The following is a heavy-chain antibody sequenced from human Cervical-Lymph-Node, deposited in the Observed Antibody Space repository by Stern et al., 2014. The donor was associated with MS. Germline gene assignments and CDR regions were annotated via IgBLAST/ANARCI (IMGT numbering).Heavy chain of an antibody. J-gene: IGHJ4*02. CDR2: IWSDGSNK. V-gene: IGHV3-33*01. CDR1: GFTFSNYG. Sequence: QMQLVQSGGGVVQPGRSLRLSCAASGFTFSNYGMHWVRQAPGKGLEWVAVIWSDGSNKNYADSVKGRFTISRDNSKNTLFLQMTSLRAEDTAVYYCARDLRTHYYDSSGYYAGYWGQGTLVTVSS. CDR3: ARDLRTHYYDSSGYYAGY. D-gene: IGHD3-22*01.